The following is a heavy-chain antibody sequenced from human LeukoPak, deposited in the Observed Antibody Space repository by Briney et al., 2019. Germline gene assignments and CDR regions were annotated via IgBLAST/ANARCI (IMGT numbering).Heavy chain of an antibody. D-gene: IGHD3-9*01. J-gene: IGHJ4*02. CDR2: IYTSGST. CDR3: ARVRYFDWLLFDY. Sequence: PSETLSLTCTVSGGSISSGSYYWSWIRQPAGKGLEWIGRIYTSGSTNYNPSLKSRVTISVDTSKNQFSLKLSSVTAADTAVYYCARVRYFDWLLFDYWGQGTLVTVSS. V-gene: IGHV4-61*02. CDR1: GGSISSGSYY.